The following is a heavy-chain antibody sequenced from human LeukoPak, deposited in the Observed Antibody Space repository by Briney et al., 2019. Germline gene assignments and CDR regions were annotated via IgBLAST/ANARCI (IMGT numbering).Heavy chain of an antibody. D-gene: IGHD2-21*02. CDR3: AKNCGGDCYYYYGMDV. Sequence: SGGSLRLSCAASGFTFSSYAMSWVRQAPGKGLDWVSAISGSGGSTYYADSVKGRFTISRDNSKNTLYLQMNSLRAEDTAVYYCAKNCGGDCYYYYGMDVWGQGTTVTVSS. V-gene: IGHV3-23*01. CDR1: GFTFSSYA. CDR2: ISGSGGST. J-gene: IGHJ6*02.